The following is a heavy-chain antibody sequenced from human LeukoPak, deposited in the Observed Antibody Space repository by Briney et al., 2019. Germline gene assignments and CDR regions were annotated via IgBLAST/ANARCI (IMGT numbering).Heavy chain of an antibody. Sequence: GGSLRLSCAASGFTFSSYGMHWVRQAPGKGLEWVAFIRYDGSNKYYADSVEGRFTISRDNSKNTLYLQMNSLRAEDTAVYYCARGVNWAQPIDYWGQGTLVTVSS. CDR1: GFTFSSYG. J-gene: IGHJ4*02. D-gene: IGHD1-1*01. CDR3: ARGVNWAQPIDY. V-gene: IGHV3-30*02. CDR2: IRYDGSNK.